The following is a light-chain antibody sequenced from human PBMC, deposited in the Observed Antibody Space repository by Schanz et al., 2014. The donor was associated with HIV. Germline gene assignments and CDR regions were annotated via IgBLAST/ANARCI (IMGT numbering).Light chain of an antibody. CDR1: SNDVGGHNY. CDR2: EVT. V-gene: IGLV2-14*03. Sequence: QSVLTQPASVSGSPGQSITISCTGTSNDVGGHNYVSWFQQHPGRAPKLLIFEVTNRPSGIPNRFSGSKSGNTASLTISGLQAEDEADYYCCSYAITTYVFGTGTKLTVL. CDR3: CSYAITTYV. J-gene: IGLJ1*01.